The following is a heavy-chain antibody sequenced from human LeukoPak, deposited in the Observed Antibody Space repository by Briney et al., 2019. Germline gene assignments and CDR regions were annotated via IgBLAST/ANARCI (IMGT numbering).Heavy chain of an antibody. CDR2: ISAYNGNT. CDR3: ARDLPSVGIFGVGTPSVDV. CDR1: GYTFTSYG. V-gene: IGHV1-18*01. D-gene: IGHD3-3*01. J-gene: IGHJ6*02. Sequence: GASVKVSCKASGYTFTSYGISWVRQAPGQGLEWMGWISAYNGNTNYAQKLQGRVTMTTDTSTSTAYMELRSLRSDDTAVYYCARDLPSVGIFGVGTPSVDVWGQGTTVTVSS.